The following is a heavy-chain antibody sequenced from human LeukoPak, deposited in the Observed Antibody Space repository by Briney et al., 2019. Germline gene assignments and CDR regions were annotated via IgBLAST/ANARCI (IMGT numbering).Heavy chain of an antibody. CDR2: ISPYNYNT. J-gene: IGHJ6*03. CDR1: GYTFTGYG. Sequence: ASVKVSCKASGYTFTGYGISWARQAPGQGLEWMGWISPYNYNTNYAQNLQGRVTMTTDTSPSTAYMELRSLRSDGTAVYYCAREYYDILSGYLEPGDYYYYDYMDVWGKGTTVTVSS. D-gene: IGHD3-9*01. V-gene: IGHV1-18*01. CDR3: AREYYDILSGYLEPGDYYYYDYMDV.